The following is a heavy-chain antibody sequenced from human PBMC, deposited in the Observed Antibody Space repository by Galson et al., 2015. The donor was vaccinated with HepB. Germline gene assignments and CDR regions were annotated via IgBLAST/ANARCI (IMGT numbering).Heavy chain of an antibody. V-gene: IGHV1-58*01. J-gene: IGHJ6*02. CDR2: IVVGSGNT. CDR3: AADPSFGVVNEWYYYYGMDV. CDR1: GFTFTSSA. D-gene: IGHD3-3*01. Sequence: SVKVSCKASGFTFTSSAVQWVRQARGQRLEWIGWIVVGSGNTNYAQKFQERVTITRDMSTSTAYMELSSLRSEDTAVYYCAADPSFGVVNEWYYYYGMDVWGQGTTVTVSS.